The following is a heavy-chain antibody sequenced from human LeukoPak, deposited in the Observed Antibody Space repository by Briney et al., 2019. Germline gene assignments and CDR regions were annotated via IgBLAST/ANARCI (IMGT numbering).Heavy chain of an antibody. CDR2: IYYSGST. Sequence: SETLSLTCTVSGGSISSYYWSWIRQPPGKGLEWIGYIYYSGSTNYTPSLKSRVTISVDTSKNQFSLKLSSVTAADTAVYYCARLVAVAGLLNWFDPWGQGTLVTVSS. CDR3: ARLVAVAGLLNWFDP. CDR1: GGSISSYY. J-gene: IGHJ5*02. V-gene: IGHV4-59*08. D-gene: IGHD6-19*01.